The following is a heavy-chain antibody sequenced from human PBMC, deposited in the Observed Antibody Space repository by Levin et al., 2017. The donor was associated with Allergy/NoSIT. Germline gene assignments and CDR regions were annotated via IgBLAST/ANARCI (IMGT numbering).Heavy chain of an antibody. CDR2: ITYGGATT. CDR3: AKGQVENRGRSDAFDI. Sequence: GASVKVSCAASGFTFSSYAMSWVRQAPGKGLEWVSAITYGGATTYYTDSVKGRFTISRDNSKNTLYLQMNSLRAEDTAVYYCAKGQVENRGRSDAFDIWGQGTMVTVSS. V-gene: IGHV3-23*01. CDR1: GFTFSSYA. D-gene: IGHD3-10*01. J-gene: IGHJ3*02.